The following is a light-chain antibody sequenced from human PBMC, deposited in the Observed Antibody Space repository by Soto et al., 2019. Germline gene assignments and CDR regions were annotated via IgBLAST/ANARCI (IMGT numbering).Light chain of an antibody. CDR1: QSVSSSH. CDR2: GAS. V-gene: IGKV3-20*01. CDR3: QQYGISLT. J-gene: IGKJ4*01. Sequence: DIVLTQSPGTLSLSPGERATLSCRASQSVSSSHLAWYQQKPGQAPRLFIYGASSRATGIPDRFSGSGSGTDFTHTISRLQPEDFAVYYCQQYGISLTFGGGTKVEIK.